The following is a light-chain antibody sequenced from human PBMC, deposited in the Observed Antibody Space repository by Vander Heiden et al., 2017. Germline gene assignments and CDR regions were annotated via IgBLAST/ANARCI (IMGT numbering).Light chain of an antibody. CDR3: SSYTSSSTYV. J-gene: IGLJ1*01. CDR2: EVS. CDR1: SSDVGGYNY. V-gene: IGLV2-14*01. Sequence: HSALTQPASVSGSPGQSITISCIGTSSDVGGYNYVSWYQQHPGKAPKLMIYEVSNRPSGVSNRFSGSKSGNTASLTISGLQTEDEADYYCSSYTSSSTYVFGTGTKVTVL.